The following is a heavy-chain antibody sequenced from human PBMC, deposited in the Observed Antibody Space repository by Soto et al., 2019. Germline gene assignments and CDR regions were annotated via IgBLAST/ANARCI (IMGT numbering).Heavy chain of an antibody. CDR1: GYTFTCYY. J-gene: IGHJ4*02. CDR3: ARDATGLRLTYSYGYLFDY. CDR2: INPNSGGT. D-gene: IGHD5-18*01. V-gene: IGHV1-2*04. Sequence: GASVKVSCKASGYTFTCYYMHWVRQAPGQGLEWMGWINPNSGGTNYAQKFQGWVTMTRDTSISTAYMELSRLRSDDTAVYYCARDATGLRLTYSYGYLFDYLGQGNLVTGS.